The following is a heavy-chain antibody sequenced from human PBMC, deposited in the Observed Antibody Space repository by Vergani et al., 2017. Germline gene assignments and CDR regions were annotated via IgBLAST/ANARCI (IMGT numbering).Heavy chain of an antibody. V-gene: IGHV3-21*01. CDR3: ARESHSGSYPDY. CDR1: GFTFSSYS. CDR2: ISSSSSYI. Sequence: EVQLLESGGGLVKPGGSLRLSCAASGFTFSSYSMNWVRQAPGKGLEWVSSISSSSSYIYYADSVKGRFTISRDNAKNSLYLQMNSLRAEDTAVYYCARESHSGSYPDYWGQGTLVTVSS. J-gene: IGHJ4*02. D-gene: IGHD1-26*01.